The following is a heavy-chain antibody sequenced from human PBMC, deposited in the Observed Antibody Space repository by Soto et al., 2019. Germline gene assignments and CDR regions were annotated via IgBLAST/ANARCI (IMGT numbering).Heavy chain of an antibody. CDR1: GFTFSSYA. CDR2: ISGGGGTT. V-gene: IGHV3-23*01. Sequence: EVQLLESGGGLVQPEGSLRLSCEASGFTFSSYAMSWVRQAPGKGLEWVSGISGGGGTTYYADSVKGRFTISRDNSKSTLYLQVNSLRAEDTAVYCCAKDQAAGGTISRYFQDWGQGTLVTVSS. CDR3: AKDQAAGGTISRYFQD. J-gene: IGHJ1*01. D-gene: IGHD6-13*01.